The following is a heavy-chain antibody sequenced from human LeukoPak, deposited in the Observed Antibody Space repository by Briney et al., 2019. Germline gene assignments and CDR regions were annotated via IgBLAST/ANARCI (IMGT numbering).Heavy chain of an antibody. J-gene: IGHJ4*02. CDR1: GFTFSSYA. Sequence: TGGSLRLSCAASGFTFSSYAMSWVRQAPGKGLEWVSVIDSGGSTYYADSVKGRFTISRDNSKNTLYLQMNSLRAEDTAVYYCARDPQGGGFGELFWGQGTLVTVSS. V-gene: IGHV3-53*01. CDR3: ARDPQGGGFGELF. D-gene: IGHD3-10*01. CDR2: IDSGGST.